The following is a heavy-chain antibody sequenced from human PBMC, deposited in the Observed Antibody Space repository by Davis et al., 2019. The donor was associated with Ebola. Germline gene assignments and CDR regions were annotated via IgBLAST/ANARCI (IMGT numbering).Heavy chain of an antibody. J-gene: IGHJ6*02. Sequence: MPGGSLRLSCAVSGGSFSGYYWSWIRQPPGKGLEWIGEINHSGSTNYNPSLKSRVTISVDTSKNQFSLKLSSVTAADTAVYYCARGGWGSCSSTSCYRPSGYGMDVWGQGTTVTVSS. CDR3: ARGGWGSCSSTSCYRPSGYGMDV. D-gene: IGHD2-2*01. CDR1: GGSFSGYY. V-gene: IGHV4-34*01. CDR2: INHSGST.